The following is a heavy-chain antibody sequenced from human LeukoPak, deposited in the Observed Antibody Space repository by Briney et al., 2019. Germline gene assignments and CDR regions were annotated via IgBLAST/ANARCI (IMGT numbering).Heavy chain of an antibody. CDR3: TRPTLDLGDPIDY. Sequence: KDGESLKISCKGSGYSFTSYWIGWVRQMPGKGLEWMGIIFPGDSDIRYSPSFQGQVTISADKSMSTAYLQWSSLKPSDTAIYYCTRPTLDLGDPIDYWGQGTLVTVSS. CDR1: GYSFTSYW. D-gene: IGHD4-17*01. CDR2: IFPGDSDI. J-gene: IGHJ4*02. V-gene: IGHV5-51*01.